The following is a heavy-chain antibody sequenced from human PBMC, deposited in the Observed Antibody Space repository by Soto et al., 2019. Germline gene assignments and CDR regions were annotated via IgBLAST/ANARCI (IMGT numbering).Heavy chain of an antibody. CDR2: SYHSVST. J-gene: IGHJ4*02. D-gene: IGHD6-19*01. V-gene: IGHV4-30-2*01. CDR1: GGSISSGGYS. Sequence: QLQLQESGSGLVKPSQTLSLTCAVYGGSISSGGYSWSWIRQPPGQGLEWIGYSYHSVSTYYNPSLKSRVTISVDRSKNQFSLKLSSVTAADTAVYYCARGEMAVNYWGQGTLVTVSS. CDR3: ARGEMAVNY.